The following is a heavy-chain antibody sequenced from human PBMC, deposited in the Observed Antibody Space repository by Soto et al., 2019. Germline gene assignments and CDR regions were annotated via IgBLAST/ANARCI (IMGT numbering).Heavy chain of an antibody. CDR2: IYYSGST. CDR3: ARVVSPGDYGLIGYYFDY. V-gene: IGHV4-31*03. D-gene: IGHD4-17*01. Sequence: QVQLQESGPGLVKPSQTLSLTCTVSAGSISSGGYYWSWIRQHPGKGLEWIAYIYYSGSTYYNPSLKSRVTISVDTSKNQFSLKLSSVTAADTAVYYCARVVSPGDYGLIGYYFDYWGQGTLVTVSS. CDR1: AGSISSGGYY. J-gene: IGHJ4*02.